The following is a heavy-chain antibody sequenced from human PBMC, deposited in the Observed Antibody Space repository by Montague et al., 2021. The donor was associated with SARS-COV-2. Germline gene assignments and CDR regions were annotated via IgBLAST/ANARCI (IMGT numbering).Heavy chain of an antibody. CDR1: GGSISSYY. D-gene: IGHD3-22*01. V-gene: IGHV4-59*01. CDR2: IYYSGST. J-gene: IGHJ4*02. CDR3: ARGSHFYDSSGYYFDY. Sequence: SETLSLTCTVSGGSISSYYWSWIRQPPGKGLEWIGYIYYSGSTNYNPSLKSRDTISVDTSKNQFSLKLSSVTAADTAVYYCARGSHFYDSSGYYFDYWGQGTLVTVSS.